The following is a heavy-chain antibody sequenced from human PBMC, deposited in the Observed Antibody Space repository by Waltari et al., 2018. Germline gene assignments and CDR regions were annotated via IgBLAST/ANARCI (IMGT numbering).Heavy chain of an antibody. J-gene: IGHJ6*02. V-gene: IGHV5-51*01. CDR2: IYPGDSDT. Sequence: EVQLVQSGAEVKKPGASLKISCKGSGYSFTSYWIGWVRQMPGKGLEWMGIIYPGDSDTRYSPSFQGQVTISADKSISTAYLQWSSLKASDTAMYYCARQKQQLVRGYYYYGMDVWGQGTTVTVSS. D-gene: IGHD6-13*01. CDR1: GYSFTSYW. CDR3: ARQKQQLVRGYYYYGMDV.